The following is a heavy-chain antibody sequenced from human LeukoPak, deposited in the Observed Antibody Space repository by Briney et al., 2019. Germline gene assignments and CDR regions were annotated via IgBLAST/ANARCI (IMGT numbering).Heavy chain of an antibody. CDR1: GFTFNYFW. CDR3: ATVSEY. V-gene: IGHV3-74*01. J-gene: IGHJ4*02. Sequence: GGSLRLSCAASGFTFNYFWMHWVRQVPGKGLVWVSGINNDGTATYYADSVKGRFTISRDNAKNTVYLQMNGLRAEDTTVCYCATVSEYWVQGTLVTVSS. CDR2: INNDGTAT.